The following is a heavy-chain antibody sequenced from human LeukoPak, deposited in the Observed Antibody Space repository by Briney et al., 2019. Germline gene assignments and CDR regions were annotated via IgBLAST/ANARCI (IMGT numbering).Heavy chain of an antibody. Sequence: ASVKVSCKASGYTFTSYDINWVRQATGQGLEWMGWMNPNSGNTGYAQKFQGRVTMTRNTSISTAYMELSSLRSEDTAVYYRARANYDILTDQVDYWGQGTLVTVSS. J-gene: IGHJ4*02. V-gene: IGHV1-8*01. D-gene: IGHD3-9*01. CDR3: ARANYDILTDQVDY. CDR1: GYTFTSYD. CDR2: MNPNSGNT.